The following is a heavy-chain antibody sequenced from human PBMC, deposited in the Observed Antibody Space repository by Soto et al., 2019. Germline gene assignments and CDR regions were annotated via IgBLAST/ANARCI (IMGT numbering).Heavy chain of an antibody. CDR2: ISGSGGST. Sequence: EVQLLESGGGLVQPGGSLRLSCAASGFTFSSYAMSWVRQAPGKGLEWVSAISGSGGSTYYADSVKGRFTISRDNSKNTLYLQMNSLRAEDTAVYYCAKDPNYYGSGSYHAFDIWGQGTMVTVSS. CDR3: AKDPNYYGSGSYHAFDI. D-gene: IGHD3-10*01. V-gene: IGHV3-23*01. CDR1: GFTFSSYA. J-gene: IGHJ3*02.